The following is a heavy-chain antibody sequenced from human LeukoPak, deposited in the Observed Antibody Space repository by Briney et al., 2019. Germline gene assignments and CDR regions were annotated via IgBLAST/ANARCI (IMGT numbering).Heavy chain of an antibody. V-gene: IGHV4-61*02. J-gene: IGHJ3*02. CDR3: AREAITMVRGVHAFDI. D-gene: IGHD3-10*01. CDR1: GGSISSGSYY. Sequence: SQTLSLTCTVSGGSISSGSYYWSWIRQPAGKGLEWIGRIYTSGSTNYNPSLKSRVTISVDKSKNQFSLKLSSVTAADAAVYYCAREAITMVRGVHAFDIWGQGTMVTVSS. CDR2: IYTSGST.